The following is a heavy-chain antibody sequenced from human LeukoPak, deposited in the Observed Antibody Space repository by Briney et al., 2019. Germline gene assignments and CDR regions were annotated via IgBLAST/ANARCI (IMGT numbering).Heavy chain of an antibody. CDR3: ARCTDSGGVDY. D-gene: IGHD3-16*01. CDR2: IYYSGGT. V-gene: IGHV4-59*01. J-gene: IGHJ4*02. Sequence: PSETLSLTCTVSGGSFSSYYWSWIRQPPGKGLEWIGYIYYSGGTNYTPSLKSRVTISVDTSKNQFSLKLSSVTPADTAVYYCARCTDSGGVDYWGQGTLVTVSS. CDR1: GGSFSSYY.